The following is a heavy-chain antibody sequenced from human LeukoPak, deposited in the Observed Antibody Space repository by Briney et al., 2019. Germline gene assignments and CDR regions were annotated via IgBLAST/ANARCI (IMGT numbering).Heavy chain of an antibody. CDR3: VRSVVVVAATPTHFDL. D-gene: IGHD2-15*01. V-gene: IGHV3-9*01. CDR1: EFKFDDYA. CDR2: ISWSSGHM. J-gene: IGHJ2*01. Sequence: PGGSLRLCCAAAEFKFDDYAMHWVRQGPGKGLELVSGISWSSGHMEYADSVKGRFTISRDNARNSLYLQMDGLRREDTALYYCVRSVVVVAATPTHFDLWGRGTQVIVSS.